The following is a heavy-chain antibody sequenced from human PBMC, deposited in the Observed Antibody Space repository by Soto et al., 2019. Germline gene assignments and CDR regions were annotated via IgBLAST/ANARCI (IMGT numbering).Heavy chain of an antibody. Sequence: GGSLRLSCAASGFTFSSYGMHWVRQAPGKGLEWVAVISYDGSNKYYADSVKGRFTISRDNSKNTLYLQMNSLRAEDTAVYYCAKDGTKQLVPYYYYGMDVWGQGTTVTAP. CDR2: ISYDGSNK. CDR3: AKDGTKQLVPYYYYGMDV. D-gene: IGHD6-6*01. V-gene: IGHV3-30*18. J-gene: IGHJ6*02. CDR1: GFTFSSYG.